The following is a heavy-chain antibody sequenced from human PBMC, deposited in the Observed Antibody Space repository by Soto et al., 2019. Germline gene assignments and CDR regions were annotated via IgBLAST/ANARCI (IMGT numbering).Heavy chain of an antibody. D-gene: IGHD5-18*01. J-gene: IGHJ4*02. CDR3: ARGFSAVTGSPPDY. V-gene: IGHV3-23*01. Sequence: EVRLLESGGGLVQPGGSLRLSCAASGFNFSNYAMTWVRQAPGKGLEWVSGLNGSGGSTSSADSVTGRFAISRDNSKNTLYLQMNSLRDGDTAVYYCARGFSAVTGSPPDYWGQGTMVTVSS. CDR1: GFNFSNYA. CDR2: LNGSGGST.